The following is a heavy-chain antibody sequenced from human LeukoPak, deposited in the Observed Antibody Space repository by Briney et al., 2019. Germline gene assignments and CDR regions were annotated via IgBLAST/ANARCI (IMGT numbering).Heavy chain of an antibody. V-gene: IGHV4-59*08. CDR1: GGSISSYY. Sequence: PSETLSLTCTVSGGSISSYYWSWIRQPPGKGLEWIGYIYYSGSTNYNPSLKSRVTILVDTSKNQFSLKLSSVTAADTAVYYCARGPPMPHYDSSGYYVAYDDYWGQGTLVTVSS. D-gene: IGHD3-22*01. J-gene: IGHJ4*02. CDR3: ARGPPMPHYDSSGYYVAYDDY. CDR2: IYYSGST.